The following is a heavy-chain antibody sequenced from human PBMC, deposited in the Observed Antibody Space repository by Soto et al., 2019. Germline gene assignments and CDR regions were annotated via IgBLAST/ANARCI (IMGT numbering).Heavy chain of an antibody. CDR1: GFTFSSYT. CDR3: AREWGMTS. Sequence: QVQLVESGGGVVQPGRSLRLSCAASGFTFSSYTMHWVRQAPGKGLEWVAVISYDGSNKYYADSVKGRFTISRDNSKNTLYLQMNSLRAEDTAVYYCAREWGMTSWGQGTLVTVSS. D-gene: IGHD2-8*02. CDR2: ISYDGSNK. V-gene: IGHV3-30-3*01. J-gene: IGHJ5*02.